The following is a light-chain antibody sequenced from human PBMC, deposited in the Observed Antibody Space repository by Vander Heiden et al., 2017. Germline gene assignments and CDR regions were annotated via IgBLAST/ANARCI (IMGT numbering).Light chain of an antibody. CDR1: QGISSY. V-gene: IGKV1-9*01. J-gene: IGKJ4*01. CDR2: AAS. Sequence: IQLTQSPSFLSASVGDRVTITCRASQGISSYLAWYQQKPGKAPKLLIYAASTLQSGVPSRFSGSGSGTEFTLTISSLQPEDFATYYCQQLNSYPHTFGGGTKVEIK. CDR3: QQLNSYPHT.